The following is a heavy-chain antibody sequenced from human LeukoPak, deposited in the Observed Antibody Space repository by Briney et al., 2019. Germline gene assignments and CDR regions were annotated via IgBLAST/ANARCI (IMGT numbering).Heavy chain of an antibody. V-gene: IGHV1-46*01. Sequence: ASVKVSCKASGYTFTSYYMHWVRQAPGQGLEWMGIINPSGGSTTYAQKFQGRVTMTRDTSISTAYMELSRLRSDDTAVYYCARDEMDVILTGYYCYWGQGTLVTVSS. CDR1: GYTFTSYY. J-gene: IGHJ4*02. CDR2: INPSGGST. CDR3: ARDEMDVILTGYYCY. D-gene: IGHD3-9*01.